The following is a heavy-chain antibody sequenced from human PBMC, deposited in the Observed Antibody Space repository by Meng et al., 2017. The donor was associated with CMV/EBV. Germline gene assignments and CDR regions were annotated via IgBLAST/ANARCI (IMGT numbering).Heavy chain of an antibody. Sequence: QLQLQDPGPGLVKPSGTLSLTFTVAGGSTSSYYWSWTRQPAGKGLEWIGRIYTSGSTNYNPSLKSRVTMSVDTSKNQFSLKLSSVTAADTAVYYCAREIVVVPAAIDNWFDPWGQGTLVTVSS. CDR2: IYTSGST. CDR3: AREIVVVPAAIDNWFDP. J-gene: IGHJ5*02. CDR1: GGSTSSYY. V-gene: IGHV4-4*07. D-gene: IGHD2-2*02.